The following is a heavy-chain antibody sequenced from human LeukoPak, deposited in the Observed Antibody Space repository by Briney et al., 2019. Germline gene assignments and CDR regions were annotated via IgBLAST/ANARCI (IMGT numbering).Heavy chain of an antibody. CDR2: IIPIFGTA. Sequence: SVKVSCKASGGTFSSYAISWVRQAPGQELEWMGGIIPIFGTANYAQKFQGRVTIAADESTSTAYMELSSLRSEDTAVYYCARATDYYGSGSYYFDYWGQGTLVTVSS. J-gene: IGHJ4*02. D-gene: IGHD3-10*01. CDR3: ARATDYYGSGSYYFDY. CDR1: GGTFSSYA. V-gene: IGHV1-69*13.